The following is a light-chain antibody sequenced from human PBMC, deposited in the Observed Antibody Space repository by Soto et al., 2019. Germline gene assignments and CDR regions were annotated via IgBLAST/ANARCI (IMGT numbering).Light chain of an antibody. Sequence: EIMLTQSPGTLSLSPGERATLSCRASQSVSSSYLAWYQQKPGQAPRLLIYVTSTRATGIPDRFSGSGSGTDFILTISRLEPEDFAVYYCQHYGGSQGLTFGGGTKVEIK. CDR1: QSVSSSY. CDR2: VTS. J-gene: IGKJ4*01. V-gene: IGKV3-20*01. CDR3: QHYGGSQGLT.